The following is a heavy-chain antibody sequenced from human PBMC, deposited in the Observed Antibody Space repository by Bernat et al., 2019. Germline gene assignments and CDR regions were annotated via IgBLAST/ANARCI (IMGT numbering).Heavy chain of an antibody. CDR1: GFTLSTFA. CDR2: ILNDGSQK. J-gene: IGHJ4*02. Sequence: QVQPVESGGGVVQPGGSLRLSCAVSGFTLSTFAMHWVRQAPGKGLEWVAKILNDGSQKYYADPVKGRFIISRENSKNTLYLQMNSLRAEDTAVYHCARDYCSGGTCHFDYWGQGTLVTVSS. CDR3: ARDYCSGGTCHFDY. D-gene: IGHD2-15*01. V-gene: IGHV3-30*01.